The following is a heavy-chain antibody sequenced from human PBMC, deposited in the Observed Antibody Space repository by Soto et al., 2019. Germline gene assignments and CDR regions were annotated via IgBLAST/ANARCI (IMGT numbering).Heavy chain of an antibody. CDR2: ISYDGSKE. V-gene: IGHV3-30*18. J-gene: IGHJ6*02. D-gene: IGHD5-12*01. CDR1: GFTFSSYG. Sequence: QVQLVESGGGVVQPGRSLRLSCAASGFTFSSYGMHWVRQAPGKGLEWVAVISYDGSKEYYADSVKGRFTISRDNSKNTLYLQMNSLRGEDTAVSYCAKEQYRGYTGQFYYYGVDVWGQGTTVTVS. CDR3: AKEQYRGYTGQFYYYGVDV.